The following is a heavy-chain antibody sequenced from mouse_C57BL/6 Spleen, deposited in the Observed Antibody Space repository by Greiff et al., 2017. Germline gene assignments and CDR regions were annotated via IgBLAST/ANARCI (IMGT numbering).Heavy chain of an antibody. D-gene: IGHD1-1*01. J-gene: IGHJ3*01. CDR1: GYTFTSYW. V-gene: IGHV1-7*01. CDR3: ARGHYGSPWFAY. CDR2: INPSSGYT. Sequence: VQLQQSGAELAKPGASVKLSCKASGYTFTSYWMHWVKQRPGQGLEWIGYINPSSGYTKYNQKFKYKATLTADKSSSTAYMQLSSLTYEDSAVYYCARGHYGSPWFAYWGQGTLVTVSA.